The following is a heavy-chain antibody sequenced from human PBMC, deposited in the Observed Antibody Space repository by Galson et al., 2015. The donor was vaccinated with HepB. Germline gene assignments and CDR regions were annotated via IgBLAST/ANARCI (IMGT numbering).Heavy chain of an antibody. CDR1: GYTFTSYG. J-gene: IGHJ6*02. CDR2: ISAYNGNT. V-gene: IGHV1-18*04. D-gene: IGHD3-9*01. CDR3: ARDHYDILTGYGDYGMDV. Sequence: AVKVSCKASGYTFTSYGISWVRQAPGQGLEWMGWISAYNGNTNYAQKLQGRVTMTTDTSTSTAYMELRSLRSDDTAVYYRARDHYDILTGYGDYGMDVWGQGTTVTVSS.